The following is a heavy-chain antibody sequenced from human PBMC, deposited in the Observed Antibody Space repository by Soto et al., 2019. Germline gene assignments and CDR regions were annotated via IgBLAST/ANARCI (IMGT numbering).Heavy chain of an antibody. D-gene: IGHD5-18*01. J-gene: IGHJ6*02. CDR3: ASGGYSYGPPFGMDV. CDR2: IYYSGST. Sequence: SETLSLTCTVSGGSISSGGYYWSWIRQHPGKGLEWIGYIYYSGSTYYNPSLKSRVTISVDTSKNQFSLKLSSVTAADTAVYYCASGGYSYGPPFGMDVWGQGTTVTVS. CDR1: GGSISSGGYY. V-gene: IGHV4-31*03.